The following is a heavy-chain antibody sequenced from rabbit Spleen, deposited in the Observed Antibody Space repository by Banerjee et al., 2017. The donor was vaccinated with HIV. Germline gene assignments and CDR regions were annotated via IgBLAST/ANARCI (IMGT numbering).Heavy chain of an antibody. J-gene: IGHJ4*01. D-gene: IGHD3-1*01. CDR1: GFSFSDRDV. V-gene: IGHV1S40*01. CDR2: INTYTGKA. Sequence: QSLEESGGDLVKPGASLTLTCKASGFSFSDRDVMCWVRQAPGKGLQWIACINTYTGKAVYATWANGRFTMSRTSSTTVTLQMTSLTAADTATYFCARDLASVVGWNFNLWGPGTLVTVS. CDR3: ARDLASVVGWNFNL.